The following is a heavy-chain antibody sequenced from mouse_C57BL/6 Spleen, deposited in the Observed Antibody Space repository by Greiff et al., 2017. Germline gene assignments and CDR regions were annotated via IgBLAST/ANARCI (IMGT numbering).Heavy chain of an antibody. Sequence: EVQLKESGAELVRPGASVKLSCTASGFNIKDDYMHWVKQRPEQGLEWIGWIDPENGDTEYASKFQGKATITADTSSNTAYLQLSSLTSEDTAVYYCTKGGSYWYLDVWGTGTTVTVSS. CDR1: GFNIKDDY. CDR3: TKGGSYWYLDV. D-gene: IGHD1-1*02. CDR2: IDPENGDT. J-gene: IGHJ1*03. V-gene: IGHV14-4*01.